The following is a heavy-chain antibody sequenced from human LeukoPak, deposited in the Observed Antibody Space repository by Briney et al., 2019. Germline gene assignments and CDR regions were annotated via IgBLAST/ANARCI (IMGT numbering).Heavy chain of an antibody. J-gene: IGHJ5*02. CDR2: IKSDGSST. Sequence: PGGSLRLSCAASGFTFSSYWMHWVRHAPGKGLVWVSRIKSDGSSTSYADSVKGRFTISRDNAENTLYLQMNSLRAEDTAVYYCARDSSGYFDPWGQGTLGTVSA. D-gene: IGHD6-19*01. CDR1: GFTFSSYW. V-gene: IGHV3-74*01. CDR3: ARDSSGYFDP.